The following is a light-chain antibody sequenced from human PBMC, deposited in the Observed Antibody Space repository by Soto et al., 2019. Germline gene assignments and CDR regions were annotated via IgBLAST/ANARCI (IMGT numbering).Light chain of an antibody. V-gene: IGKV4-1*01. CDR1: QSLLNRSDKKNY. CDR2: WAS. CDR3: QQYFNTEWT. J-gene: IGKJ1*01. Sequence: DIVMTQSPDSLAVSLGEMATINCKSSQSLLNRSDKKNYLAWYQQRPGQPPNLLIYWASTRQFGVPDRISGSGSGTDFTLPISSLQAEDVAVYYCQQYFNTEWTFGQGTKVEVK.